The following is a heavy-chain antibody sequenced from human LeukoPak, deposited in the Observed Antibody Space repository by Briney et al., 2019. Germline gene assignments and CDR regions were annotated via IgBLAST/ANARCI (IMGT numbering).Heavy chain of an antibody. CDR3: ARTTRIAASGYVY. J-gene: IGHJ4*02. V-gene: IGHV1-69*13. D-gene: IGHD6-13*01. Sequence: SVKVSCKSSGGTLSSYPISWVRQAPGQGLEWMGGIIPIFGKANYAQKFQGRVTITADESTSTVYMELSSLRSEDTAVYYCARTTRIAASGYVYWGQGTLVTVSS. CDR2: IIPIFGKA. CDR1: GGTLSSYP.